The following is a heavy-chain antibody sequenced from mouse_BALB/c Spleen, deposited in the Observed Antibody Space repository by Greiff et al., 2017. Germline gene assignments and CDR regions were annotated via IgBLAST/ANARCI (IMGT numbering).Heavy chain of an antibody. Sequence: QVQLQQSGAELAKPGASVKMSCKASGYTFTDYEMHWVKQTPVHGLEWIGAIHPGSGGTAYNQKFKGKATLTADKSSSTAYMELSSLTSEDSAVYYCTREVATDWYFDVWGAGTTVTVSS. J-gene: IGHJ1*01. CDR2: IHPGSGGT. D-gene: IGHD1-1*02. CDR1: GYTFTDYE. CDR3: TREVATDWYFDV. V-gene: IGHV1-15*01.